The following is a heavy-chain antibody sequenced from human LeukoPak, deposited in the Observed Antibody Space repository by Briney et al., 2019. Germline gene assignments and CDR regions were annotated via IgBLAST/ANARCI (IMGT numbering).Heavy chain of an antibody. CDR1: GFPFSNYW. CDR2: IKQDGSEK. V-gene: IGHV3-7*04. Sequence: GGSLRLSCGASGFPFSNYWMSWVRQAPGKGLEWVANIKQDGSEKYYVDSVKGRFTISRDNAKNSLYLQMNSLRAEDTAVYYCARESITMIVGWGQGTLVTVSS. CDR3: ARESITMIVG. D-gene: IGHD3-22*01. J-gene: IGHJ4*02.